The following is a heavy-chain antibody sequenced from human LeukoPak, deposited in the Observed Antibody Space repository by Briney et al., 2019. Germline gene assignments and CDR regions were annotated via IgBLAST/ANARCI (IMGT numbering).Heavy chain of an antibody. J-gene: IGHJ6*03. Sequence: ASVKVSCKASGYTFTGYYMHWVRQAPGQGLEWMGWINPNSGGTNYAQKFQGRVTMTRDTSISTAYMELSRLRSDDTAVSYCARVAYSSSWYQVHYMDVWGKGTTVTVSS. CDR2: INPNSGGT. D-gene: IGHD6-13*01. CDR3: ARVAYSSSWYQVHYMDV. CDR1: GYTFTGYY. V-gene: IGHV1-2*02.